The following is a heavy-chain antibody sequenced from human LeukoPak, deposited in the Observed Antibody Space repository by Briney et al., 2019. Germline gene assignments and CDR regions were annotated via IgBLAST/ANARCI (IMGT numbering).Heavy chain of an antibody. V-gene: IGHV4-31*03. Sequence: SETLSLTCTVSGDSISSGAYYWSWIRQHLGKGLEWIGYIYYSGSTDYNPSLKSRVTISVDKSNKQFSLKLSSVTAADTAVYYCARGGYDFWSGYSNDAFDIWGQGTMVTVSS. CDR2: IYYSGST. J-gene: IGHJ3*02. D-gene: IGHD3-3*01. CDR3: ARGGYDFWSGYSNDAFDI. CDR1: GDSISSGAYY.